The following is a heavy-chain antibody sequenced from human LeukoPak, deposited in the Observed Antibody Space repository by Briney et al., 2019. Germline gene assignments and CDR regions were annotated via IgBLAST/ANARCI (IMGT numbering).Heavy chain of an antibody. D-gene: IGHD3-22*01. V-gene: IGHV3-23*01. J-gene: IGHJ4*02. CDR2: ISGSGGDT. CDR3: ARAGYDSSGYYSY. Sequence: SGGSLRLSCAASKFTFSTNAMTWVRQAPGKGLEWVAAISGSGGDTYYADSVKGRFTISRDNAKNTLYLQMNSLRAEDTAVYYCARAGYDSSGYYSYWGQGTLVTVSS. CDR1: KFTFSTNA.